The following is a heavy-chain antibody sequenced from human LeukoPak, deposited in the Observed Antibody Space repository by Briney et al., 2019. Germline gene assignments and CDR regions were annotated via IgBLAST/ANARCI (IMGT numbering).Heavy chain of an antibody. Sequence: SETLSLTCTVSGGSISSGDYYWSWIRQPPGKGLEWIGYIYYSGSTYYNPSLKSRVTISVDTSKNQFSLKLSSVTAADTAVYYCARDYYDSSGYYYIPFDYWGQGTLVIVSS. CDR1: GGSISSGDYY. V-gene: IGHV4-30-4*08. CDR3: ARDYYDSSGYYYIPFDY. J-gene: IGHJ4*02. D-gene: IGHD3-22*01. CDR2: IYYSGST.